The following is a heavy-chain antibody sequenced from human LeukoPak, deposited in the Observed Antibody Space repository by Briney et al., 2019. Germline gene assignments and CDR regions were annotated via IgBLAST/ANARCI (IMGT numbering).Heavy chain of an antibody. CDR3: AKDISSGSYYYDY. Sequence: SLRLXCAASXFTFDDYAMHWVRHAPGKGLEWVSGISWNSGSIGYADSVKGRFTISRDNAKNSLYLQMNSLRAEDTALYYCAKDISSGSYYYDYWGQGTLVTVSS. CDR1: XFTFDDYA. V-gene: IGHV3-9*01. CDR2: ISWNSGSI. D-gene: IGHD1-26*01. J-gene: IGHJ4*02.